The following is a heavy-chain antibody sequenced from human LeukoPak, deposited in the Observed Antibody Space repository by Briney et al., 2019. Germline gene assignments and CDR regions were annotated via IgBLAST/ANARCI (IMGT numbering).Heavy chain of an antibody. CDR2: ISGSSTYV. CDR1: GFTFSSYS. J-gene: IGHJ4*02. Sequence: GGSLRLSCAASGFTFSSYSMNWVRQAPGKGLEWVSSISGSSTYVYYADSMRGRFTTSRDDAKNSLYLQMNSLRAEDTAVYYCARGVSGRYYDFDYWGQGTLVTVSS. CDR3: ARGVSGRYYDFDY. V-gene: IGHV3-21*06. D-gene: IGHD1-26*01.